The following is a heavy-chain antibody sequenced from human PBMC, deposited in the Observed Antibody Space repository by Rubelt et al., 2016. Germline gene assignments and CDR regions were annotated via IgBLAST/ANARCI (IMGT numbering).Heavy chain of an antibody. V-gene: IGHV3-48*04. CDR1: GFTFSSYS. J-gene: IGHJ6*02. D-gene: IGHD3-10*01. CDR2: ISSSSSTI. CDR3: ARGEYGSGSGGMDV. Sequence: EVQLVESGGGLVQPGGSLRLSCAASGFTFSSYSMNWVRQAPGKGLEWVSYISSSSSTIYYADSVKGRFTISRDNAKNSLYLQMNSLRAEDTAVYYGARGEYGSGSGGMDVWGQGTTVTVSS.